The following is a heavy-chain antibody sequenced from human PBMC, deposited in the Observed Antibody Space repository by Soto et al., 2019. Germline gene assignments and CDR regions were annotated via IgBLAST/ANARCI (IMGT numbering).Heavy chain of an antibody. J-gene: IGHJ6*02. V-gene: IGHV4-59*01. D-gene: IGHD3-3*01. Sequence: SETLSLTCTVSGGSISSYYWSWIRQPPGKGLEWIGYIYYSGSTNYNPSLKSRVTISVDTSKSQFSLKLSSVTAADTAVYYCARYTYYDFWSGYNYYYYGMDVWGQGTTVTVSS. CDR2: IYYSGST. CDR1: GGSISSYY. CDR3: ARYTYYDFWSGYNYYYYGMDV.